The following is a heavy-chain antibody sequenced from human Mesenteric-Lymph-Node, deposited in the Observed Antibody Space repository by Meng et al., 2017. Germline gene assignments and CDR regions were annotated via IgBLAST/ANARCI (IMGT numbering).Heavy chain of an antibody. Sequence: SCAASGFTFSSYEMNWVRQAPGKGLEWVSYISSSGSTIYYADSVKGRFTISRDNAKNTLYLQMNSLRAEDTAVYYGVRPGRWELYRGGLDVWGQGTTVTVSS. CDR1: GFTFSSYE. CDR3: VRPGRWELYRGGLDV. V-gene: IGHV3-48*03. CDR2: ISSSGSTI. D-gene: IGHD3-10*01. J-gene: IGHJ6*02.